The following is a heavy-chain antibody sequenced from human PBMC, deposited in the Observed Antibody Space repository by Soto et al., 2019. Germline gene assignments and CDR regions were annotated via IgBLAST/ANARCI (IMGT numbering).Heavy chain of an antibody. CDR2: TSNDGGAT. Sequence: GGSLRLSCAASGFTFSSYAMHWVRQAPGKGLEYVSATSNDGGATYYANSVKGRFTMSRDNSKNTLYLQMGSLRAEDMAVYYCARGAPSGAYYYMDVWGKGTTVTVSS. CDR3: ARGAPSGAYYYMDV. V-gene: IGHV3-64*01. D-gene: IGHD3-10*01. J-gene: IGHJ6*03. CDR1: GFTFSSYA.